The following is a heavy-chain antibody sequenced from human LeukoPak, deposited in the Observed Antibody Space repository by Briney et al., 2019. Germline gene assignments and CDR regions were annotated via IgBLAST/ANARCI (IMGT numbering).Heavy chain of an antibody. Sequence: GGSLRLSCAASGFTVSSNEMSWVRQAPGKGLEWVSAISSSDDGTYHAGSVRGRFTISRDSSKNTLYLQMNNLRTEDAAIYYCAKAPVTSCRGAFCYPLDSWGQGTLVTVSS. CDR2: ISSSDDGT. CDR1: GFTVSSNE. J-gene: IGHJ4*02. V-gene: IGHV3-23*01. D-gene: IGHD2-15*01. CDR3: AKAPVTSCRGAFCYPLDS.